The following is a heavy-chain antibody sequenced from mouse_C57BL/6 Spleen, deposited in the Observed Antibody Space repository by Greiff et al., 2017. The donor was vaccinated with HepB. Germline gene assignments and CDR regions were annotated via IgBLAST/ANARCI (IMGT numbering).Heavy chain of an antibody. CDR2: IHPNSGST. V-gene: IGHV1-64*01. Sequence: QVQLQQSGAELVKPGASVKLSCKASGYTFTSYWMHWVKQRPGQGLEWIGMIHPNSGSTNYNEKFKSKATLTVDKSSSTAYMQLSSLTSEDSAVYYCARVGGNYVSMDYWGQGTSVTVSS. CDR1: GYTFTSYW. CDR3: ARVGGNYVSMDY. D-gene: IGHD2-1*01. J-gene: IGHJ4*01.